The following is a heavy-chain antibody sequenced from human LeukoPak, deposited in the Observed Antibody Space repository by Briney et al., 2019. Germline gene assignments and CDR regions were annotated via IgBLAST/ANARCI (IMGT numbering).Heavy chain of an antibody. V-gene: IGHV3-20*04. J-gene: IGHJ6*02. Sequence: GGSLRLSCAASGVTFDDYGMSWVRQAPGKGLEWVSGINWNGGSTGYADSVKGRFTISRDNAKNSLYLQMNSLRAEDTALYYCARAAYYYDSSGPYYYYGMDVWGQGTTVTVSS. D-gene: IGHD3-22*01. CDR1: GVTFDDYG. CDR2: INWNGGST. CDR3: ARAAYYYDSSGPYYYYGMDV.